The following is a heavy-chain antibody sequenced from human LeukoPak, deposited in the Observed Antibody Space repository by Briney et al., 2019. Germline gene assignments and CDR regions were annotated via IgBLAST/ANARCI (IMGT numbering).Heavy chain of an antibody. D-gene: IGHD2-2*01. CDR2: IYYSGST. V-gene: IGHV4-30-4*01. CDR1: GGSISRGDYY. Sequence: SQTLSLTCTVSGGSISRGDYYWRWIRQPPGKGLECIGYIYYSGSTYYNPSLKSRLTISVDTSKNQFSLKLSSATAADTAVYYCARVTRRKYCSSTSCYDYWGQGTLVTVSS. CDR3: ARVTRRKYCSSTSCYDY. J-gene: IGHJ4*02.